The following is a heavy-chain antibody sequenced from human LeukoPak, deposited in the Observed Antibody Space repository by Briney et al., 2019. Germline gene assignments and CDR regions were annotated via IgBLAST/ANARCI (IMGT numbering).Heavy chain of an antibody. CDR1: SGSISGYY. V-gene: IGHV4-59*01. J-gene: IGHJ4*02. D-gene: IGHD6-19*01. CDR2: ISYSGST. CDR3: ARDGRAGSLFAY. Sequence: PSETLSLTCTVSSGSISGYYWSWIRQPPGKGLEWVGYISYSGSTNYNPSLKSRVTISVDTSKNQSSLKLSSVTAADTAIYYCARDGRAGSLFAYWGQGTLVTVSS.